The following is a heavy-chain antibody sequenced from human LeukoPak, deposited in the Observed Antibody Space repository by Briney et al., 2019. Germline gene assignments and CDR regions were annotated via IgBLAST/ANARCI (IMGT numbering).Heavy chain of an antibody. Sequence: GGSLRLSCAASGFTFSSYWMHWVRQAPGKGLVWVSRINSDGSSTSYADSVKGRFTISRDNAKNTLYLQMNSLRAEDTAVYYCVRDWGYDSSGYWQKYFDTWGQGTLVTVSS. CDR2: INSDGSST. CDR1: GFTFSSYW. V-gene: IGHV3-74*01. J-gene: IGHJ4*02. D-gene: IGHD3-22*01. CDR3: VRDWGYDSSGYWQKYFDT.